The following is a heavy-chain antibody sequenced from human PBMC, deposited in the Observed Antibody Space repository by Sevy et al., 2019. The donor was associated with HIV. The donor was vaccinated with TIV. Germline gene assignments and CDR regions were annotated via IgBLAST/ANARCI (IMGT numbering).Heavy chain of an antibody. CDR3: TRDAVYSTVWYPSDY. Sequence: GGSLRLSCAASGFSVSTHAMHWVRQAPGKGLEWVALISYDGSSKYYADSVKGRLTISRDNSKNTLYLQMISLRPDDTAVYYCTRDAVYSTVWYPSDYWGQGTLVTVSS. CDR2: ISYDGSSK. V-gene: IGHV3-30-3*01. D-gene: IGHD6-19*01. J-gene: IGHJ4*02. CDR1: GFSVSTHA.